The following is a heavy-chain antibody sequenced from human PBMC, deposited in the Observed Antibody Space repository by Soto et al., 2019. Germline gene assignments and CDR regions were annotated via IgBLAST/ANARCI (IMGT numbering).Heavy chain of an antibody. J-gene: IGHJ4*02. D-gene: IGHD3-10*01. V-gene: IGHV2-5*02. CDR2: IYWDDDK. CDR1: GFSLSTSGVG. CDR3: AHSLGWVSPRFGTVFDC. Sequence: QITLKESGPTLVKPTQTLTLTCTFSGFSLSTSGVGVGWIRQPPGKALEWLALIYWDDDKRYSPSLKSRLTSTKDTSKNQVGRTRTNMDPVDTATYFCAHSLGWVSPRFGTVFDCSGQGTLVTVFS.